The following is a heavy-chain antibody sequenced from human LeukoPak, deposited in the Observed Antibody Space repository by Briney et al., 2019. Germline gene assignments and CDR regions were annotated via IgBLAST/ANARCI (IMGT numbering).Heavy chain of an antibody. CDR3: ARWLAPDYFDY. D-gene: IGHD6-19*01. V-gene: IGHV1-46*03. CDR2: INPSGGST. CDR1: GYTFTSYY. Sequence: ASVKVSCKASGYTFTSYYMHWVRQAPGQGLEWMGIINPSGGSTSYAQKFQGRVTMTRDTSTSTVYVELSSLRSEDTAVYYCARWLAPDYFDYWGQGTLVTVSS. J-gene: IGHJ4*02.